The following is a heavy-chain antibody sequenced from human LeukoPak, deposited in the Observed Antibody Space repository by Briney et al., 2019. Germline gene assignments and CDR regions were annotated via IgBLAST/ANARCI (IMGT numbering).Heavy chain of an antibody. Sequence: GGSLRLSCAASGFTFSTYWMTWVRQAPGKGLEWVANIKPSGTETYYGDPVKGRFTISRDNAKNLLYLQMSSLRAEDTAVYSCGRFGDEAGINNWGQGTLVTVSS. D-gene: IGHD3-10*01. CDR1: GFTFSTYW. V-gene: IGHV3-7*01. CDR3: GRFGDEAGINN. J-gene: IGHJ4*02. CDR2: IKPSGTET.